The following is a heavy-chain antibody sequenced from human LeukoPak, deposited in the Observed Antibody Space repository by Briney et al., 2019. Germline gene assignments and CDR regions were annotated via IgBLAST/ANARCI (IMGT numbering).Heavy chain of an antibody. Sequence: GGSLRLSCAASGFTFSSYSMNWVRQAPGKGLEWVSSISSSSTYIYSADSLKGRFTISRDNAKNSLYLQMNSLRAEDTAVYYCARVLEAAAFDYWGQGTLVTVSS. CDR2: ISSSSTYI. CDR1: GFTFSSYS. CDR3: ARVLEAAAFDY. J-gene: IGHJ4*02. D-gene: IGHD6-13*01. V-gene: IGHV3-21*01.